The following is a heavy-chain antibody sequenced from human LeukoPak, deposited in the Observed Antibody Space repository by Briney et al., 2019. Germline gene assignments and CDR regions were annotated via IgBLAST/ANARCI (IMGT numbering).Heavy chain of an antibody. CDR2: ISGSGGST. CDR1: GFTLSSFA. V-gene: IGHV3-23*01. Sequence: RGSLRLSCAASGFTLSSFAMNWIRQTPGKGLEWVSAISGSGGSTFYADSVRGRFTISRDNSKNTRYLQMNSLRAEDTAVYYCVKRTVNYPFDFWGQGTLLTVSS. D-gene: IGHD1-7*01. CDR3: VKRTVNYPFDF. J-gene: IGHJ4*02.